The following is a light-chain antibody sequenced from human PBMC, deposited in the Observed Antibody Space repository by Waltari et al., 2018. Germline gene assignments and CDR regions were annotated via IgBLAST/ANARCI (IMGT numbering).Light chain of an antibody. CDR2: DVS. Sequence: QSALTQPASVSGSPGQSITISCTGTSSDVGTYNYVSWYQQHPAKAPNLLIYDVSYRPSGVSYRFSCSKSGNTASLTISGLQAEDEADYYCSSYITTNTLELFGGGTSLTVL. V-gene: IGLV2-14*03. CDR3: SSYITTNTLEL. J-gene: IGLJ3*02. CDR1: SSDVGTYNY.